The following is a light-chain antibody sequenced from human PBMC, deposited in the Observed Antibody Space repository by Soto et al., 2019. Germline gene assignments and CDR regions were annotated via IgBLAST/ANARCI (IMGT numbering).Light chain of an antibody. CDR2: EGS. Sequence: QSALTQPASVSGSPGQSITISCTGTSSDVGSYNLVSWYQQHPGKAPKLMSYEGSKRPSGVSDRCSGSKSGNTASLTISGLQAGDEADYYCCSYAGSSTVVFGGGTKLTVL. CDR1: SSDVGSYNL. V-gene: IGLV2-23*01. J-gene: IGLJ2*01. CDR3: CSYAGSSTVV.